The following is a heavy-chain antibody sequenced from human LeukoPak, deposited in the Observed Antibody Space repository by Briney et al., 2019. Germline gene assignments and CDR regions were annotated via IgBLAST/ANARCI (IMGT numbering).Heavy chain of an antibody. CDR1: GFTFSSYA. V-gene: IGHV3-30-3*01. D-gene: IGHD6-13*01. CDR2: ISYGGSNK. J-gene: IGHJ5*02. CDR3: ARDWTPGIAAAGTGWGFDP. Sequence: GGSLRLSCAASGFTFSSYAMHWVRQAPGKGLEWVAVISYGGSNKYYADSVKGRFTISRDNSKNTLYLQMNSPRAEDTAVYYCARDWTPGIAAAGTGWGFDPWGQGTLVTVSS.